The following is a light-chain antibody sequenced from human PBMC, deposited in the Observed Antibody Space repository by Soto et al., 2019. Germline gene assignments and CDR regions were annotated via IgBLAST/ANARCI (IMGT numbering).Light chain of an antibody. CDR2: WVS. Sequence: DIVMTQSPDSLAVSLGERATINCRSSQSVLYSSNNKNYLAWYQQKPGQPPKLLIYWVSTRESGVPDRFSGSASGTDFTLTISSLQADDVAVYYCQQYYSAPWTFGQGTKVEIK. CDR1: QSVLYSSNNKNY. J-gene: IGKJ1*01. V-gene: IGKV4-1*01. CDR3: QQYYSAPWT.